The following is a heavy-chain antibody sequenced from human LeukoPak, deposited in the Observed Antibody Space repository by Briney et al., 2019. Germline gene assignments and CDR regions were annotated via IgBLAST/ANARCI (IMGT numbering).Heavy chain of an antibody. CDR2: IYYSGST. J-gene: IGHJ4*02. CDR3: ARDKWSGFDY. Sequence: PSETLSLTCTVSGGSISSYYWSWTRQPPGKGLEWIGYIYYSGSTNYNPSLKSRVTISVDTSKNQFSLKLSSVTAADTAVYYCARDKWSGFDYWGQGALVTVSS. V-gene: IGHV4-59*12. CDR1: GGSISSYY. D-gene: IGHD3-3*01.